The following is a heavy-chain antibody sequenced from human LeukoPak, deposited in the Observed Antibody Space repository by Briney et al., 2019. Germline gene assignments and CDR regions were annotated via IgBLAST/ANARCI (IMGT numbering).Heavy chain of an antibody. J-gene: IGHJ4*02. CDR2: IDFTGSA. CDR3: ARGRGGGKPTFGGGIRSSFFDS. D-gene: IGHD3-16*01. V-gene: IGHV4-34*11. CDR1: GGSFSGYY. Sequence: SETLSLTCAVYGGSFSGYYWSWIRQPPGKGLEYIGYIDFTGSANSRPSLENRVTISADTSRSQFSLTMTSVTAADTAVYYCARGRGGGKPTFGGGIRSSFFDSWGQGTLVVVSS.